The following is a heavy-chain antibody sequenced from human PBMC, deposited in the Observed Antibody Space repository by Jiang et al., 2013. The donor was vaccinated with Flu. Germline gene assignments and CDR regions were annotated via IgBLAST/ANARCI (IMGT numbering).Heavy chain of an antibody. D-gene: IGHD6-6*01. CDR1: GFTFSSYA. Sequence: RLSCAASGFTFSSYAMSWVRQAPGKGLEWVSAISGSGGSTYYADSVKGRFTISRDNSKNTLYLQMNSLRAEDTAVYYCAKIEYSSSSGPNFDYWGQGTLVTVSS. CDR3: AKIEYSSSSGPNFDY. CDR2: ISGSGGST. J-gene: IGHJ4*02. V-gene: IGHV3-23*01.